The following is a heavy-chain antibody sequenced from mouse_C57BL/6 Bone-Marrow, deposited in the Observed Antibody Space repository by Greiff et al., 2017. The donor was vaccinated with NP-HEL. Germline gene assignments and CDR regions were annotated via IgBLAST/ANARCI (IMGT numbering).Heavy chain of an antibody. CDR3: SYYFDY. J-gene: IGHJ2*01. V-gene: IGHV1-81*01. Sequence: QVQLKQSGAELARPGASVKLSCKASGYTFTSSGISWVKQRTGQGLEWIGEIYPRSGNTYSNEKFKGKATLTADKSSSTAYMELRSLTSEDSAVYFCSYYFDYWGQGTTLTVSS. CDR1: GYTFTSSG. CDR2: IYPRSGNT.